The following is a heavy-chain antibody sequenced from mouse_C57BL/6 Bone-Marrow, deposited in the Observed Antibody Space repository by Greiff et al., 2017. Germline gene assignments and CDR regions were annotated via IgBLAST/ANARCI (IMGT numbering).Heavy chain of an antibody. CDR1: GFTFTDYY. CDR2: IRNKANGYTT. V-gene: IGHV7-4*01. D-gene: IGHD2-1*01. CDR3: GKAYGNYEIDYAMDD. Sequence: EVMLVESGGGLVQPGASLRLSCAASGFTFTDYYMSWVRQPPGKAPEWLALIRNKANGYTTEYTASVKGRFTISRDNSQNILYLQMNTLRAEDSATYYCGKAYGNYEIDYAMDDWGQGTSVTVSS. J-gene: IGHJ4*01.